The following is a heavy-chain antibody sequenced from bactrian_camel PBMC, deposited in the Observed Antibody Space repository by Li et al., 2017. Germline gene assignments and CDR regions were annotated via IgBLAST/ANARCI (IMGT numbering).Heavy chain of an antibody. Sequence: VQLVESGGGSVQAGGSLRLSCAASPYTYSNNIMGWFRQRPGKEREGVAGIYTDSGRTYYSDSVKGRFTISRDNAKNTVYLQMDSLKPEDTAMYYCATDGDLVSTMPVYRYWGQGTQVTVS. J-gene: IGHJ4*01. CDR2: IYTDSGRT. CDR3: ATDGDLVSTMPVYRY. D-gene: IGHD4*01. V-gene: IGHV3S40*01. CDR1: PYTYSNNI.